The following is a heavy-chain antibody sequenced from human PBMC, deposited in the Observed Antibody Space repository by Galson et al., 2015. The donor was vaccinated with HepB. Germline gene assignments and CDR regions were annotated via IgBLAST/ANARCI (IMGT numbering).Heavy chain of an antibody. CDR2: ISSSSSYI. Sequence: SLRLSCAASGFTFSSYSMNWVRQAPGKGLEWVSSISSSSSYIYYADSVKGRFTISRDNAKNSLYLQMNSLRAEDTAVYYCAISPGAGYYPFDYWGQGTLVTVSS. D-gene: IGHD1-26*01. CDR1: GFTFSSYS. V-gene: IGHV3-21*01. J-gene: IGHJ4*02. CDR3: AISPGAGYYPFDY.